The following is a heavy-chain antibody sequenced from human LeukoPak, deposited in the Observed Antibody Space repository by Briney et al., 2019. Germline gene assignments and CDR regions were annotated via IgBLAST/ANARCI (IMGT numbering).Heavy chain of an antibody. D-gene: IGHD1-1*01. V-gene: IGHV3-21*01. CDR3: AKCWTTTKRDPRYSFDY. CDR2: ISSSSSSYI. Sequence: GGSLRLSCAASGFTFSSYSMNWVRQAPGKGLEWVSSISSSSSSYIYYADSVKGRFTISRDNSKNTLYPQMNSLRAEDTAVYYCAKCWTTTKRDPRYSFDYWGQGTLVTVSS. CDR1: GFTFSSYS. J-gene: IGHJ4*02.